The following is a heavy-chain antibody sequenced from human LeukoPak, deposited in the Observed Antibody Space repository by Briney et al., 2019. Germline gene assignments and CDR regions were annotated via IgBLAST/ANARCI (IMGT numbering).Heavy chain of an antibody. CDR3: ARGLSSSSWYNWFDP. V-gene: IGHV4-39*01. CDR1: GGSISRSSFY. CDR2: IYYSGNT. Sequence: SETLSLTCTVSGGSISRSSFYWGWIRQPPGKGLEWIGSIYYSGNTYYSPSLKSRVTISVDTSKNQFSLKLSSVTAADTAVYYCARGLSSSSWYNWFDPWGQGTLVIVSS. J-gene: IGHJ5*02. D-gene: IGHD6-13*01.